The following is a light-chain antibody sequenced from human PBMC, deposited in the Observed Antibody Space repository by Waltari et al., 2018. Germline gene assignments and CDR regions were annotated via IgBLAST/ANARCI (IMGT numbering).Light chain of an antibody. CDR2: GVN. CDR1: GSNIGAGYD. V-gene: IGLV1-40*01. CDR3: QSYDTTLSVV. Sequence: QSVLTQPPSVSGAPGQRVTSSCSGSGSNIGAGYDVPWYRQLPGKAPTLLIYGVNTRPPGVSDRFSGSQFDTSASLAIAGLQADDEADYYCQSYDTTLSVVLGGGTKLTVL. J-gene: IGLJ2*01.